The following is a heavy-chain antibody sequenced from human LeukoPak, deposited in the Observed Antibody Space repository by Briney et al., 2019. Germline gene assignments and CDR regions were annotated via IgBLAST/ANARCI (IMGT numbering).Heavy chain of an antibody. Sequence: GGSLRLSCAVSGLFVSSDYMTWVRQAPGKGLEWVSLIYSGGKTYYTDSVKGRFTISRDNAKNSLYLQMNSLRAEDTAVYYCARSHSFGYYDSSGPGDYWGQGTLVTVSS. D-gene: IGHD3-22*01. V-gene: IGHV3-53*01. CDR1: GLFVSSDY. CDR3: ARSHSFGYYDSSGPGDY. CDR2: IYSGGKT. J-gene: IGHJ4*02.